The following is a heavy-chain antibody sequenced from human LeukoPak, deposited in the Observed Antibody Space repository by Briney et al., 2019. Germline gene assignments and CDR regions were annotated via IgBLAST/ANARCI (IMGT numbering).Heavy chain of an antibody. Sequence: ASVKVSCKASGYTFTSYYMHWVRQAPGQGLEWMGWINPNSGGTNYAQKFQGRVTMTRDTSISTAYMELSRLRSDDTAVYYCARDRAPSIVGATGAFDIWGQGTMVTVSS. D-gene: IGHD1-26*01. CDR3: ARDRAPSIVGATGAFDI. J-gene: IGHJ3*02. CDR1: GYTFTSYY. CDR2: INPNSGGT. V-gene: IGHV1-2*02.